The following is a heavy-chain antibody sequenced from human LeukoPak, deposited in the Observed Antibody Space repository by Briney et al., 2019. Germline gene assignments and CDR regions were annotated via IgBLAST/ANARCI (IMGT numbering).Heavy chain of an antibody. D-gene: IGHD3-22*01. CDR2: ISYSGST. Sequence: SETLSLTCTVSGGSISSYYWSWIRQPPGKGPEWVGYISYSGSTNYNPSLTSRVTISVDTSKNQLSLKLSSVTAADTAVYYCARRYYDSSGHADAFDIWGQGTMVTVSS. CDR3: ARRYYDSSGHADAFDI. V-gene: IGHV4-59*08. J-gene: IGHJ3*02. CDR1: GGSISSYY.